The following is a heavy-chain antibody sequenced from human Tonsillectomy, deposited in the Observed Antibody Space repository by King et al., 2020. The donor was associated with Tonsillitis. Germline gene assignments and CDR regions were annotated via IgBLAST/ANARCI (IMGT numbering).Heavy chain of an antibody. CDR2: IYYSGST. CDR3: ASPSLGYDSSGYYHDAFDI. D-gene: IGHD3-22*01. J-gene: IGHJ3*02. Sequence: QLQESGPGLVKPSETLSLTCTVSGGSISSYYWSWIRQPPGKGLEWIGYIYYSGSTIYNPSLKSRVTISVDTSKNQFSLKLSSVTAADTAVYYCASPSLGYDSSGYYHDAFDIWGQGTMVTVSS. V-gene: IGHV4-59*01. CDR1: GGSISSYY.